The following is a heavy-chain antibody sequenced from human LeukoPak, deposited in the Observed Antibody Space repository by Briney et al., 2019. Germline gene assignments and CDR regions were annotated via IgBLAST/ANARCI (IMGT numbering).Heavy chain of an antibody. CDR1: GFTFSSYG. CDR2: IRYDGSNK. V-gene: IGHV3-30*02. J-gene: IGHJ4*02. D-gene: IGHD1-26*01. Sequence: GGSLRLSCAASGFTFSSYGMHWVRQAPGKGLEWVAFIRYDGSNKYYADSVKGRFTISRDNSKNTLYLQMNSPRAEDTAVYYCANPRIVGATRDYWGQGTLVTVSS. CDR3: ANPRIVGATRDY.